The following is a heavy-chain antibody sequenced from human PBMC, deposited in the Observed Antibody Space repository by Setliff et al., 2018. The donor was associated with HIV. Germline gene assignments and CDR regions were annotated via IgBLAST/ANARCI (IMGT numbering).Heavy chain of an antibody. CDR2: VYTSGSA. V-gene: IGHV4-61*09. CDR1: GGSISSGGHY. Sequence: SETLSLTCTASGGSISSGGHYWNWIRQPAGRGLEWIGHVYTSGSASYNPPLKSRVTISIDTSKNQFSLQLSSVTAADTAVYYCARVRWVLQFLEWGDALDIWGQGTMVTVSS. D-gene: IGHD3-3*01. CDR3: ARVRWVLQFLEWGDALDI. J-gene: IGHJ3*02.